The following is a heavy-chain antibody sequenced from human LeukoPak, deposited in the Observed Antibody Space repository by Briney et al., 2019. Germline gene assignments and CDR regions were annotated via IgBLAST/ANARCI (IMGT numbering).Heavy chain of an antibody. V-gene: IGHV3-21*01. CDR1: GFTFSSYS. Sequence: GGSLRLSCAASGFTFSSYSMNWVRQAPGKGLEWVSSISGSSTYIYYADSVKGRITISRDNAKNSLYLQMNSLRAEDTAVYYCTNALGVDPPDVPDMWGQGTVVTVSS. D-gene: IGHD2-8*01. J-gene: IGHJ3*02. CDR2: ISGSSTYI. CDR3: TNALGVDPPDVPDM.